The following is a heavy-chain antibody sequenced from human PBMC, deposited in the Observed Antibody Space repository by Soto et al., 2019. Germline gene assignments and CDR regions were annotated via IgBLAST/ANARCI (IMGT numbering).Heavy chain of an antibody. CDR3: TRASSYAFDY. J-gene: IGHJ4*02. CDR2: IAGGGVPT. V-gene: IGHV3-48*01. CDR1: GFTFSTYS. Sequence: GGSLRLSCAASGFTFSTYSMNWVRQAPGKGLEWVSYIAGGGVPTYYADSVKGRFTISRDRGKNFLYLQMNGLKGDDSGIYYCTRASSYAFDYWGQGALVTVSS. D-gene: IGHD2-2*01.